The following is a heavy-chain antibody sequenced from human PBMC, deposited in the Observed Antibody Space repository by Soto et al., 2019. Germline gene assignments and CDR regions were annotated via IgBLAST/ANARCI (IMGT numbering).Heavy chain of an antibody. J-gene: IGHJ6*02. CDR2: IYYSGTT. V-gene: IGHV4-30-4*01. CDR1: GGSISSGDYY. D-gene: IGHD2-15*01. Sequence: QVQLQESGPGLVKPSQTLSLTCTVSGGSISSGDYYWSWIRQPPGKGLAWIGYIYYSGTTYYNPYPKHRVTLSIATSNNQFSLKLSSVAVADTAVYYCSRDRRCGNPSSTEREAYYYYGMDFWGQGTTVTVSS. CDR3: SRDRRCGNPSSTEREAYYYYGMDF.